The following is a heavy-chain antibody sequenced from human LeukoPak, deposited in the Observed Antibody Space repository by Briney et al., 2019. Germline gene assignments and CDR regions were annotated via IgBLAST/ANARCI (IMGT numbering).Heavy chain of an antibody. Sequence: GGSPRLSCAASGFTFSIYAMTWVRQAPGKGLEWVSGISGSGDSTYYADSVKGRFTISRDNSKNTLYLQMNSLKAEDTALYYCAKDSTGYYYDPLDYWGQGTLVTVSS. CDR3: AKDSTGYYYDPLDY. J-gene: IGHJ4*02. CDR2: ISGSGDST. CDR1: GFTFSIYA. D-gene: IGHD3-22*01. V-gene: IGHV3-23*01.